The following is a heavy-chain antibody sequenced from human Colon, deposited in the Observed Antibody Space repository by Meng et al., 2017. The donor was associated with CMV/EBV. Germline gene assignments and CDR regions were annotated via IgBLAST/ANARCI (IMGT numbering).Heavy chain of an antibody. D-gene: IGHD2-2*01. CDR3: ARGYQLTEGDDRFDP. J-gene: IGHJ5*02. CDR2: INPNSGGT. Sequence: SVKVSCKASGYTFTGYYMHWVRQAPGQGLEWMGWINPNSGGTNYAQKFQGRVTMTRDTSISTAYMELSRLRSDDTAVYYCARGYQLTEGDDRFDPWGQGTLVTVSS. CDR1: GYTFTGYY. V-gene: IGHV1-2*02.